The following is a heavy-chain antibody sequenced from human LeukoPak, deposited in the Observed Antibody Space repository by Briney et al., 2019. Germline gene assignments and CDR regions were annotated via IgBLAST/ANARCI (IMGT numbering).Heavy chain of an antibody. CDR2: ISGSGGST. D-gene: IGHD2/OR15-2a*01. Sequence: GGSLRLSCAASGFTFSSYAMSWVRQAPGKGLEWVSAISGSGGSTYYADSVKGRFTIPRDNSKNTLYLQMNSLRAEDTAVYYCARAASKTTWLYSLDYWGQGTLVTVSS. V-gene: IGHV3-23*01. J-gene: IGHJ4*02. CDR1: GFTFSSYA. CDR3: ARAASKTTWLYSLDY.